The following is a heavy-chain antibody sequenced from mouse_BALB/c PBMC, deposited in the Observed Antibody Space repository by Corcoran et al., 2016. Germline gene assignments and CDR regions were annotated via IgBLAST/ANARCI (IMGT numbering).Heavy chain of an antibody. J-gene: IGHJ4*01. CDR1: RCTFTNYG. Sequence: QIQLVRSGPAMKERGESVKISRKASRCTFTNYGMNWVKQASGKGLRWRGWINTYTGEPTYADDFKGRFAFSLETSASTAYLQINNLKNEDTATYFWASEPCAMHYWGQGTSVTVSS. V-gene: IGHV9-3-1*01. D-gene: IGHD6-1*01. CDR2: INTYTGEP. CDR3: ASEPCAMHY.